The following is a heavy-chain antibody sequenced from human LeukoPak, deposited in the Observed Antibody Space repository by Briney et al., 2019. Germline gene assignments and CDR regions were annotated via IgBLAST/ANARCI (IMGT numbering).Heavy chain of an antibody. V-gene: IGHV4-59*08. J-gene: IGHJ5*02. CDR2: IYYGGST. D-gene: IGHD3-16*01. CDR1: GGSISSYY. Sequence: SETLSLTCTVSGGSISSYYWSWIRQPPGKGLEWIGYIYYGGSTNYNPSLKSRVTISVDTSKNQFSLKLSSVTAADTAVYYCARGRGGVNWFDPWGQGTLVTVSS. CDR3: ARGRGGVNWFDP.